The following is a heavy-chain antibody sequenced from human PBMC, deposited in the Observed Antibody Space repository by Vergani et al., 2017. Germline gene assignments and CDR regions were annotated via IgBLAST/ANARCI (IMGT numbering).Heavy chain of an antibody. V-gene: IGHV3-53*04. CDR3: AGDRVDIVATTTYYYSYYGMDV. Sequence: EVQLVESGGGLVQPGGSLRLSCAASGFTVSSNYMSWVRQAPGKGLEWVSVIYSGCSTYYADSVKGRFTISRHNSKNTLYLQMNSLRAEDTAVYYCAGDRVDIVATTTYYYSYYGMDVWGQGTTVTVSS. D-gene: IGHD5-12*01. J-gene: IGHJ6*02. CDR1: GFTVSSNY. CDR2: IYSGCST.